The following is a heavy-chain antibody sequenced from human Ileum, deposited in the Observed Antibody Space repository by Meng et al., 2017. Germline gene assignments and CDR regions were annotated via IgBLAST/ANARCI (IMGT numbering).Heavy chain of an antibody. CDR1: GTW. D-gene: IGHD3-22*01. CDR2: IFQSGRT. V-gene: IGHV4-4*02. CDR3: ATSNDRDVYYLGY. Sequence: QVPLQESGPRLGKPSRTLPLTCAVSGTWWSWVRQPPGKGLEWIGEIFQSGRTNYNPSLKSRVTISIDKSKSQISLQLSAVTAADTAVYSCATSNDRDVYYLGYWGQGTLVTVSS. J-gene: IGHJ4*02.